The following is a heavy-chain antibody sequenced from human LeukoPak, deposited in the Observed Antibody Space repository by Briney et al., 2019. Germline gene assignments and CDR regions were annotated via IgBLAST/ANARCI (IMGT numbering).Heavy chain of an antibody. CDR3: ARGVDSSGKDY. D-gene: IGHD3-22*01. V-gene: IGHV1-69*04. Sequence: SVKVSCKASGGTFSSYAISWVRQAPGQGLEWMGRIIPILGIANYAQKFQGRVTITMDESTSTAYMELSSLRSEDTAVYYCARGVDSSGKDYWGQGTLVTVSS. CDR2: IIPILGIA. J-gene: IGHJ4*02. CDR1: GGTFSSYA.